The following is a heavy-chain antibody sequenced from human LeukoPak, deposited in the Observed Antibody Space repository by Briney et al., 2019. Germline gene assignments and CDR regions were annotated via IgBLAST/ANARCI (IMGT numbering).Heavy chain of an antibody. V-gene: IGHV3-30*18. CDR3: AKDPRYCSSTRCFGA. J-gene: IGHJ5*02. CDR2: ISYDGSNQ. D-gene: IGHD2-2*01. Sequence: AGGSLRLSCVASGFTFSTYGMHWVRQAPGKGLEWVAFISYDGSNQHYADSVKGRFIISRDNSKNTLYLQINSLRVEETAVYYCAKDPRYCSSTRCFGAWGQGTLVTVSS. CDR1: GFTFSTYG.